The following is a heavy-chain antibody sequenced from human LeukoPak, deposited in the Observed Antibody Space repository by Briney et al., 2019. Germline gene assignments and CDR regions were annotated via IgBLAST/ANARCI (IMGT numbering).Heavy chain of an antibody. Sequence: PGGSLRLSCAASGFTFSSYAMHWVRQAPGKGLELVAFIRSDGSNKYYADSVKGRFTISRDNAKNSLYLQMNSLRAEDTAVYYCAELGITMIGGVWGKGTTVTISS. J-gene: IGHJ6*04. D-gene: IGHD3-10*02. CDR2: IRSDGSNK. V-gene: IGHV3-30*02. CDR3: AELGITMIGGV. CDR1: GFTFSSYA.